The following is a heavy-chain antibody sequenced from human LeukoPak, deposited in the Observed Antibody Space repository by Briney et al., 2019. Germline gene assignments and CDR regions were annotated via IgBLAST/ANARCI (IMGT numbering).Heavy chain of an antibody. D-gene: IGHD5-18*01. J-gene: IGHJ4*02. CDR3: AKDLWQYVDTAMVIDY. CDR1: GFTFSSYA. V-gene: IGHV3-23*01. CDR2: ISGSGGST. Sequence: GGSLRLSCAASGFTFSSYAMSWVRQAPGKGLDWVSAISGSGGSTYYADSVKGRFTISRDNSKNTLYLQMNSLRAEDTAVYYCAKDLWQYVDTAMVIDYWGQGTLVTVSS.